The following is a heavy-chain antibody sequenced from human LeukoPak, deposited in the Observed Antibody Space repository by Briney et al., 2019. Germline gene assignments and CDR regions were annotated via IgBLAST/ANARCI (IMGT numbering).Heavy chain of an antibody. CDR2: ISYDGSNK. Sequence: GGSLRLSCAASGFTFSSYGMHWVRQAPGKGLEWVSVISYDGSNKYYADSVKGRFTISRDNSKNTLYLQTNSLRAEDTAVYYCAKCGYSYGIQCYFDYWGQGTLVTVSS. CDR3: AKCGYSYGIQCYFDY. J-gene: IGHJ4*02. CDR1: GFTFSSYG. V-gene: IGHV3-30*18. D-gene: IGHD5-18*01.